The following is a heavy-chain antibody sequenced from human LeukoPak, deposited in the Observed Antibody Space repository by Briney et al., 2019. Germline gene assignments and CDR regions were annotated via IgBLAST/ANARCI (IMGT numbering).Heavy chain of an antibody. CDR2: IIPIFGTA. CDR1: GYTFTSYD. J-gene: IGHJ4*02. D-gene: IGHD3-22*01. CDR3: ARDGTYCGGDCRNYYDSSGYDY. Sequence: ASVKVSCKASGYTFTSYDINWVRQATGQGLEWMGGIIPIFGTANYAQKFQGRVTITADESTSTAYMELSSLRSEDTAVYYCARDGTYCGGDCRNYYDSSGYDYWGQGTLVTVSS. V-gene: IGHV1-69*13.